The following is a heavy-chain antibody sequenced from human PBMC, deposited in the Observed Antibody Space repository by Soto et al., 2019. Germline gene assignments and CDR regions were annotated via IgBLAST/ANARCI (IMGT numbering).Heavy chain of an antibody. D-gene: IGHD6-13*01. Sequence: SGGSLRLSCAASEFSFDDSAMSWVRQAPGKGLEWVSSITYTGVSTYYADSVKGRFTISRDNSRDTLFLQMNSLRAEDTAIYYCAKSSVWYPYFDSWGQGTLVTVSS. CDR3: AKSSVWYPYFDS. CDR2: ITYTGVST. V-gene: IGHV3-23*01. J-gene: IGHJ4*02. CDR1: EFSFDDSA.